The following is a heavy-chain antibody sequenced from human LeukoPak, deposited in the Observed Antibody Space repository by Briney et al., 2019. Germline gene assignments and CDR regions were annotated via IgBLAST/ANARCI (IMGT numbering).Heavy chain of an antibody. J-gene: IGHJ3*02. CDR3: ARRKGYYDKSGYYYPGAFDI. Sequence: SETLSLTCTVSGGPISNYHWSWIRQPPGKGLEWIGYVYYSGSTNYNSSLKGRVTISVDTSKNQFALKLSSVSAADTAVYYCARRKGYYDKSGYYYPGAFDIWGQGAMVTVSS. V-gene: IGHV4-59*01. D-gene: IGHD3-22*01. CDR2: VYYSGST. CDR1: GGPISNYH.